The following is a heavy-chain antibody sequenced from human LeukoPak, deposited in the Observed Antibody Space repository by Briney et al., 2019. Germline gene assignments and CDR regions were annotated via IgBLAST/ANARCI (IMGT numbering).Heavy chain of an antibody. D-gene: IGHD3-10*01. CDR2: INPNSGGT. J-gene: IGHJ4*02. Sequence: ASVKVSCKASGYTFTGYYMHWVRQAPGQGLEWMGWINPNSGGTNYAQKFQGRVTMTRDTSISAAYMELSRLRFDDTAMYYCARGLSGRFGEPIDYWGQGTLVTVSS. V-gene: IGHV1-2*02. CDR3: ARGLSGRFGEPIDY. CDR1: GYTFTGYY.